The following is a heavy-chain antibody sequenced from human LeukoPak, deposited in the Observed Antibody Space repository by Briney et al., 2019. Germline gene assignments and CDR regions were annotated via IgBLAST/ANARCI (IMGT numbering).Heavy chain of an antibody. CDR3: ARHYHYGLDV. CDR1: GFTFTNYW. D-gene: IGHD3-10*01. V-gene: IGHV3-7*01. Sequence: GGPLRLSCAASGFTFTNYWMTWVRQAPGMGLEWVANIKGAVKEQRYVDSVKGRFTISRDNAKNSVYLQMNSLRVEDTAVYYCARHYHYGLDVWGQGTTVTVSS. J-gene: IGHJ6*02. CDR2: IKGAVKEQ.